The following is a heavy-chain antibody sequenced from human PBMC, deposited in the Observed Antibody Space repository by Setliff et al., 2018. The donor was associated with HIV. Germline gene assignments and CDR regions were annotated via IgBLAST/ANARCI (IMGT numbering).Heavy chain of an antibody. CDR1: GDTFTSHA. V-gene: IGHV1-69*13. D-gene: IGHD2-15*01. Sequence: SVKVSCKASGDTFTSHAISWVRQAPGQGLEWMGGIIPIFGTPNYAQKFKGRLTITADESTSTVYMELSSLRSEDTAVYHCARDSRDIVVVIAPEPEPYYYYGMDVWGEGTTVTVS. CDR2: IIPIFGTP. J-gene: IGHJ6*02. CDR3: ARDSRDIVVVIAPEPEPYYYYGMDV.